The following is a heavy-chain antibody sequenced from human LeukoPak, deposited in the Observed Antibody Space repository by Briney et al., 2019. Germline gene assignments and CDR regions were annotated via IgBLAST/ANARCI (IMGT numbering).Heavy chain of an antibody. J-gene: IGHJ6*02. CDR3: AKECSGGSCYSAGQSYYYGMDV. Sequence: GGSLRLSCAASGFTFSSYAMSWVRQAPGKGLEWVSAISGSGGSTYYADSVKGRFTISRDSSKNTLYLQMSSLRAEETAAYYCAKECSGGSCYSAGQSYYYGMDVWGQGTTVTVSS. CDR1: GFTFSSYA. V-gene: IGHV3-23*01. D-gene: IGHD2-15*01. CDR2: ISGSGGST.